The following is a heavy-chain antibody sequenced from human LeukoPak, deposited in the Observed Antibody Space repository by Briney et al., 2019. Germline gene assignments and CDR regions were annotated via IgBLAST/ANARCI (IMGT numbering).Heavy chain of an antibody. Sequence: GGSLRLSCAASGFTFSSYAMSWVRQAPGKGLEWVSAISGSGGSTYYADSVKGRFTISRDNSENTLYLQMNSLRAEDTAVYYCAKGRGYSYGYEDYWGQGTLVTVSS. CDR2: ISGSGGST. V-gene: IGHV3-23*01. CDR1: GFTFSSYA. CDR3: AKGRGYSYGYEDY. J-gene: IGHJ4*02. D-gene: IGHD5-18*01.